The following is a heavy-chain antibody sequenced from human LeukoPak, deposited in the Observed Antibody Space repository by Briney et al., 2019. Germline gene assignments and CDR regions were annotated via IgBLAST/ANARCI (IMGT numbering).Heavy chain of an antibody. CDR3: ARDLKFGGSDY. CDR1: EIRFSSYW. D-gene: IGHD3-10*01. Sequence: PGGSLRLSCAASEIRFSSYWMSWVRQAPGKGLEWVAKINQDGSEKSYVDSVKGRFTISRDNAKNSLYLQMNSLRAEDTVVYYCARDLKFGGSDYWGQGTLVTVSS. CDR2: INQDGSEK. J-gene: IGHJ4*02. V-gene: IGHV3-7*01.